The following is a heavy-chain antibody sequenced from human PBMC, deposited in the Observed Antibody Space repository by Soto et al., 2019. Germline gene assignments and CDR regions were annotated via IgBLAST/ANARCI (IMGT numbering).Heavy chain of an antibody. CDR2: IWHSGLA. J-gene: IGHJ3*01. Sequence: QVQLQESGPGLVKPSGTLSLSCAVSGASISDNHWWNWIRQSPGRGLELIGEIWHSGLANYNPSLRSRLTMSVDTSRNSFSLNLASVTAADTAVYYCARGKPGYSTGWGAFDVWGQGTTVTVSS. CDR3: ARGKPGYSTGWGAFDV. V-gene: IGHV4-4*02. CDR1: GASISDNHW. D-gene: IGHD6-19*01.